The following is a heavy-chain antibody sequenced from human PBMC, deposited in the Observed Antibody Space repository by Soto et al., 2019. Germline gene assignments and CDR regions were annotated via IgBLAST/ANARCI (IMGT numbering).Heavy chain of an antibody. D-gene: IGHD2-15*01. V-gene: IGHV6-1*01. J-gene: IGHJ5*02. Sequence: SQTLSLTCAISGDSVSSNSAALNWIRQSPSRGLEWLGRTYYRSKWYNDYAVSVKSRITINPDTSKNQFSLQLNSVTPEDTAVYYCARDRTYCSGGSCFYDWFDPWGQGTLVTVSS. CDR3: ARDRTYCSGGSCFYDWFDP. CDR1: GDSVSSNSAA. CDR2: TYYRSKWYN.